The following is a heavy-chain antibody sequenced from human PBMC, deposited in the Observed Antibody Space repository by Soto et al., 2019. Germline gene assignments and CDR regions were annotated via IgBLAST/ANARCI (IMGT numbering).Heavy chain of an antibody. CDR1: GFTFISYS. CDR3: ARGSPKPSMATTSDY. V-gene: IGHV3-48*02. D-gene: IGHD1-1*01. CDR2: ISSSSSTI. Sequence: TGGSLRLSCAASGFTFISYSMNWVRQAPGKGLEWVSYISSSSSTIYYADSVKGRFTISRDNAKNSLYLQMNSLRDEDTAVYYCARGSPKPSMATTSDYWGQGTLVTVSS. J-gene: IGHJ4*02.